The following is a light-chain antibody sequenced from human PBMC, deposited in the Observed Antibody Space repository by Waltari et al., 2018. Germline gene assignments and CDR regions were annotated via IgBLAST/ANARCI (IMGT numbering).Light chain of an antibody. V-gene: IGKV1-5*03. CDR2: KAS. J-gene: IGKJ1*01. CDR3: QQYYTYPWT. Sequence: DIQMTQSPSTLSASVGDRATITCRASQSISSWLAWYQQKPGKAPNLLIYKASSLQSGVPSRFSGSGSGTEFTLTISSLQPDDFATYYCQQYYTYPWTFGQGTKVEIK. CDR1: QSISSW.